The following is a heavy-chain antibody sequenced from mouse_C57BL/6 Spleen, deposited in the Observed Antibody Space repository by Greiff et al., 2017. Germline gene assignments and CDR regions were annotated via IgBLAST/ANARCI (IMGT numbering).Heavy chain of an antibody. CDR1: GFSLTSYG. J-gene: IGHJ4*01. CDR2: IWSGGST. CDR3: ARKGGGSSYLYAMDY. D-gene: IGHD1-1*01. Sequence: VQLQESGPGLVQPSQSLSITCTVSGFSLTSYGVHWVRQSPGKGLEWLGVIWSGGSTDYNAAFISRLSISKDNSKSQVFFKMNSLQADDTAIYYCARKGGGSSYLYAMDYWGQGTSVTVSS. V-gene: IGHV2-2*01.